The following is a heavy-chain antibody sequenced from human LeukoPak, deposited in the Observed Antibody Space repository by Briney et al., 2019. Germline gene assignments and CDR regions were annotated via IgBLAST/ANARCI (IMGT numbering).Heavy chain of an antibody. J-gene: IGHJ4*02. Sequence: GGSLRLSCAASGFTVSSNYMSWVRQAPGKGLEWVSVISTGGTTYYANSVQSRFTISRDYSKNTLYLEMNNLRAEDTAVYYCARVSGYSGYDTLDYWGQGTLVTVS. CDR3: ARVSGYSGYDTLDY. CDR1: GFTVSSNY. CDR2: ISTGGTT. V-gene: IGHV3-66*01. D-gene: IGHD5-12*01.